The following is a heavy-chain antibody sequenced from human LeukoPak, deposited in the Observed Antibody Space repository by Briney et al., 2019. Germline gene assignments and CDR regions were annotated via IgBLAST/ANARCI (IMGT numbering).Heavy chain of an antibody. V-gene: IGHV1-3*01. J-gene: IGHJ4*02. CDR2: INAGNGNT. CDR1: GYTFTSYA. Sequence: GASVKVSCKASGYTFTSYAMHWVRQAPGQRLEWMGWINAGNGNTKYSQKFQGRVTITRDTSASTAYMELSSLGSEDTAVYYCAVGYCSSTSCSFPFDYWGQGTLVTVSS. D-gene: IGHD2-2*01. CDR3: AVGYCSSTSCSFPFDY.